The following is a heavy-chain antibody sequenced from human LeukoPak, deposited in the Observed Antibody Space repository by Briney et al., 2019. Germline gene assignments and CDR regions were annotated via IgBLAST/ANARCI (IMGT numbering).Heavy chain of an antibody. CDR1: GFTFDDYA. CDR3: AKDIDYDSSGYFDY. Sequence: PGRSLRLSCAASGFTFDDYAMHWVRHAPGKGLEWVSGISWNSGSIGYADSVKGRFTISRDHAKNSLYLQMNCLRAEDTALYYCAKDIDYDSSGYFDYWGQGTLVTVSS. V-gene: IGHV3-9*01. D-gene: IGHD3-22*01. J-gene: IGHJ4*02. CDR2: ISWNSGSI.